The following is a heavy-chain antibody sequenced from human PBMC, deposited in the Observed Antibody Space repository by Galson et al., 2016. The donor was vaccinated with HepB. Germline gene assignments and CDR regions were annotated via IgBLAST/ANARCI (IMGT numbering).Heavy chain of an antibody. V-gene: IGHV4-39*07. CDR2: IYYTEDT. CDR3: ARVVGIGGVIWYWHFDL. D-gene: IGHD3-16*01. CDR1: GGSISSDTYY. J-gene: IGHJ2*01. Sequence: SETLSLTCTLSGGSISSDTYYWGWIRQPPGKGLEWIGTIYYTEDTFYNPSLKSRVTISLDTSKKHFSLRLTSVTAADTAVYYCARVVGIGGVIWYWHFDLWGRGTLVTVSS.